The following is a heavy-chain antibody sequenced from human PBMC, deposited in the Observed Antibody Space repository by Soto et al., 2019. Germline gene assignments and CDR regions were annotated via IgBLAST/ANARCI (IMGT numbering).Heavy chain of an antibody. CDR2: IYHSGST. CDR3: ARGYAVPADIEDNWFDT. D-gene: IGHD2-2*02. V-gene: IGHV4-30-2*01. CDR1: GGSISSGGYS. Sequence: PSETLSLTCAVSGGSISSGGYSWSWIRQPPGKGLEWIGYIYHSGSTYYNPSLKSRVTISVDRSKNQFSLKLSSVTAADTAVYYCARGYAVPADIEDNWFDTWRQGTLVTV. J-gene: IGHJ5*02.